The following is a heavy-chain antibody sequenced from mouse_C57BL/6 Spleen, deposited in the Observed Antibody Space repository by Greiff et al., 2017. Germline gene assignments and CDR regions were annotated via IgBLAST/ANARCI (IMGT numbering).Heavy chain of an antibody. V-gene: IGHV5-17*01. CDR1: GFTFSDYG. CDR3: ARPEIYYDYDGYYFDY. J-gene: IGHJ2*01. Sequence: DVMLVESGGGLVKPGGSLKLSCAASGFTFSDYGMHWVRQAPEKGLEWVAYISSGSSTIYYADTVKGRFTISRANAKNTLFLQMTSLRSEDTAMYYCARPEIYYDYDGYYFDYWGQGTTLTVSS. D-gene: IGHD2-4*01. CDR2: ISSGSSTI.